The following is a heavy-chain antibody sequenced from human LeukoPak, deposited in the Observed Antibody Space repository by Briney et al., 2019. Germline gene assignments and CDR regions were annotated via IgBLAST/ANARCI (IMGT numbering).Heavy chain of an antibody. J-gene: IGHJ5*02. CDR2: ISWNSGTI. CDR1: GFTFDDYA. D-gene: IGHD2-2*01. Sequence: GGSLRLSCAASGFTFDDYAMHWVRQAPGKGLEWVSSISWNSGTIGYADSVKGRFTISRDNAKNSLYLQMNSLRAEDTALYYCAEAGCNIFSCYGNHWGQGTLVTVSS. CDR3: AEAGCNIFSCYGNH. V-gene: IGHV3-9*01.